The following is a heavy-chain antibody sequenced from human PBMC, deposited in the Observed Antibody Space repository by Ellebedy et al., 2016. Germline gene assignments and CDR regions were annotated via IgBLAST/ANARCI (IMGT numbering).Heavy chain of an antibody. CDR1: GFAFRNFF. V-gene: IGHV3-23*01. CDR2: ISGGGDIT. D-gene: IGHD4-17*01. Sequence: GESLKISXVASGFAFRNFFMTWVRQAPGGGLEWVSTISGGGDITVSADSVKGRFTISRDNSRNTLYLQVNSLRAEDTAVYYCYYGHYSGSWGQGTLVTVSS. CDR3: YYGHYSGS. J-gene: IGHJ4*02.